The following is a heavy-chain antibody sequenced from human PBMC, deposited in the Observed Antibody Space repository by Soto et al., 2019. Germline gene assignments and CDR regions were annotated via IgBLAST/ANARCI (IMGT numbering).Heavy chain of an antibody. V-gene: IGHV3-74*01. J-gene: IGHJ6*02. Sequence: EVQLVESGGGLVQPGGSLRLSCAASGFTFSSYWMHWVRQAPGKGLVWVSRINNAGSITNYADSVKGRFTISSDNAKNTLYLQMNSLRAEDTAVYYCASGLLYLYGMDVWGQGTTVTVSS. CDR2: INNAGSIT. CDR3: ASGLLYLYGMDV. D-gene: IGHD2-8*01. CDR1: GFTFSSYW.